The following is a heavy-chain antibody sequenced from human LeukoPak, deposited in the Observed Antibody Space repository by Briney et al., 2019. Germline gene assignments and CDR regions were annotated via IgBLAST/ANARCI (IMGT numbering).Heavy chain of an antibody. V-gene: IGHV4-38-2*01. J-gene: IGHJ4*02. CDR3: ARPNYDSSGYAYYFDY. CDR2: IYHSGST. Sequence: SETLSLTCAVSGYSISSGYYWGWIRPPPGKGLEWIGSIYHSGSTYYNPSLKSRVTISVDTSKNQFSLKLSSVTAADTAVYYCARPNYDSSGYAYYFDYWGQGTLVTVSS. CDR1: GYSISSGYY. D-gene: IGHD3-22*01.